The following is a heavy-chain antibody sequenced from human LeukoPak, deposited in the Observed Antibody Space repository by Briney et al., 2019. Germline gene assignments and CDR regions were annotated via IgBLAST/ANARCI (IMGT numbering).Heavy chain of an antibody. CDR2: ISSSGSTI. Sequence: PGGSLRLSCAASGFTFSDYYMSWIRQAPGKGLEWVSYISSSGSTIYYADSVKGRFTISRDNAKNSLYLQMNSLRAEDTAVYYCATSPTEHLYYYYYYMDVWGKGTTVTVSS. V-gene: IGHV3-11*04. CDR3: ATSPTEHLYYYYYYMDV. CDR1: GFTFSDYY. D-gene: IGHD4-11*01. J-gene: IGHJ6*03.